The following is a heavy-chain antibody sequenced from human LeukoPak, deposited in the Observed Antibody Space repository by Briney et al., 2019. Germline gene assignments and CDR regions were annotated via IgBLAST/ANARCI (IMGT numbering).Heavy chain of an antibody. CDR3: ARDFAWGSGGAPIDDNWLDP. D-gene: IGHD7-27*01. CDR1: GYTFTSYG. V-gene: IGHV1-18*01. CDR2: ISGHSGNT. Sequence: ASVKVSCKASGYTFTSYGITWVRQAPGHGLEWMGWISGHSGNTNYAQKFQDRATMTTDTSTSTAYMELRSLRFDVTAVYYCARDFAWGSGGAPIDDNWLDPWGQGILVTVSS. J-gene: IGHJ5*02.